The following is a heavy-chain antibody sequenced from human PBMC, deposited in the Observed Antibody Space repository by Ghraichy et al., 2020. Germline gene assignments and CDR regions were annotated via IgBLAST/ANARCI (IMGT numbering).Heavy chain of an antibody. CDR3: AKLTGGFVDAATDY. Sequence: GGSLRLSCAASGFTFTTYAMTWVRQAPGKGLEWVSGISGSGDNTFYADSVKGRFTISRDNSRNTLYLQMNSLRAEDTAVYYCAKLTGGFVDAATDYWGQGTLVTVSS. V-gene: IGHV3-23*01. J-gene: IGHJ4*02. D-gene: IGHD5-18*01. CDR1: GFTFTTYA. CDR2: ISGSGDNT.